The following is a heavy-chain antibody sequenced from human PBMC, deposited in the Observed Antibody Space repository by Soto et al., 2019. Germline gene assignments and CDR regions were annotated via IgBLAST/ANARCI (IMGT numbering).Heavy chain of an antibody. CDR3: ARLPNKSPQN. V-gene: IGHV3-74*01. J-gene: IGHJ1*01. Sequence: EVQLVESGGGLVQPGGSLRLSCVASGFTFSRYWMHWVRQAPGTGLVWVSSISNDGSSTSYADPVKGRFTISRDNAKNTLYLQMNSLRAEDTAVYYCARLPNKSPQNWGQGTLVIVSP. CDR1: GFTFSRYW. CDR2: ISNDGSST.